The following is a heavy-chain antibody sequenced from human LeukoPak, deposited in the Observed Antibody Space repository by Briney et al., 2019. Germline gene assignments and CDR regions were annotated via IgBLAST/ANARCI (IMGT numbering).Heavy chain of an antibody. CDR1: GGSISSYY. CDR2: IYYSGST. Sequence: SETLSLTCTVSGGSISSYYWSWIRQPPGKGLEWIGYIYYSGSTNYNPSLKSRVTISVDTSKNQFSLKLSSVTAADTAVYYCARAGYSYGQPEYYFDYWGQGTLVTVSS. V-gene: IGHV4-59*01. CDR3: ARAGYSYGQPEYYFDY. D-gene: IGHD5-18*01. J-gene: IGHJ4*02.